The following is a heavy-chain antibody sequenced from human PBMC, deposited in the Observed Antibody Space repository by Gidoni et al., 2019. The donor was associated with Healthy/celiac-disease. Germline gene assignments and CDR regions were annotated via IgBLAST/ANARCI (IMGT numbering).Heavy chain of an antibody. CDR1: GFPFSRYG. V-gene: IGHV3-30*18. CDR2: IPYDGSNK. Sequence: QVQLVESGGGVVQPGRSLRLSWSASGFPFSRYGMPWVRQGPGKGLAWVAVIPYDGSNKYYAASVKGRFTISRDNSKNTLYLQMNSLRAEDTAVYYCAKDGPITMIAGYYGMDVWGQGTTVTVSS. J-gene: IGHJ6*02. CDR3: AKDGPITMIAGYYGMDV. D-gene: IGHD3-22*01.